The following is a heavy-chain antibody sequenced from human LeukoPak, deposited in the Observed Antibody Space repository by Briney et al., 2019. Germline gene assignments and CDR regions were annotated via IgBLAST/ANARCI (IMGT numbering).Heavy chain of an antibody. Sequence: SQTLSLTCTVSGGSISSGGYYWSWIRQPAGKGLEWIGRIYTSGSTNYNPSLKSRVTISVDTSKNQFSLKLSSVTAADTAVYYCARERFGESQYFDYWGQGTLVTVSS. J-gene: IGHJ4*02. CDR3: ARERFGESQYFDY. D-gene: IGHD3-10*01. CDR2: IYTSGST. V-gene: IGHV4-61*02. CDR1: GGSISSGGYY.